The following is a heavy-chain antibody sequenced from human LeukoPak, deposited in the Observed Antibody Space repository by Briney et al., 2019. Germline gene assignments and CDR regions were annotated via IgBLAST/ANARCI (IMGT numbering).Heavy chain of an antibody. Sequence: GGSLRLSCAASGFTFSSYAMHWVRQAPGKGLEYVSAISSNGGSTYYANSVKGRFTISRDNSKNTLYLQMGSLRAEDMAVYYCARDPYGGFDYWGQGTLVTVSS. CDR3: ARDPYGGFDY. D-gene: IGHD3-16*01. V-gene: IGHV3-64*01. CDR2: ISSNGGST. J-gene: IGHJ4*02. CDR1: GFTFSSYA.